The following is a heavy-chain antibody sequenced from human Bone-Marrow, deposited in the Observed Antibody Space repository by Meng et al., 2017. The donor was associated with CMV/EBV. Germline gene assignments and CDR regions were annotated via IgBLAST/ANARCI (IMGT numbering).Heavy chain of an antibody. D-gene: IGHD3-3*01. Sequence: SVNAPCMASGGTFRSYAISWVRQAPGQGLEWMGGIIPIFGTANYAQKFQGRVTITTDESTSTAYMELSSLRSEDTAVYYCASSDYDFWSGYDYWDQGTLVTVSS. CDR1: GGTFRSYA. J-gene: IGHJ4*02. CDR3: ASSDYDFWSGYDY. V-gene: IGHV1-69*05. CDR2: IIPIFGTA.